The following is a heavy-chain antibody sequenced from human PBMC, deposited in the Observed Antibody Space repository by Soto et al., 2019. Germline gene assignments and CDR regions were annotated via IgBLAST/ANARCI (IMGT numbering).Heavy chain of an antibody. V-gene: IGHV4-59*01. CDR2: IYYSGST. CDR3: ARDQRITMVRGVITYDAFDI. CDR1: GGSISSYY. Sequence: SETLSLTCTVSGGSISSYYWSWIRQPPGKGLEWIGYIYYSGSTNYNPSLKSRVTISVDTSKNQFSLKLSSVTAADTAVYYCARDQRITMVRGVITYDAFDIWGQGTMVTVSS. D-gene: IGHD3-10*01. J-gene: IGHJ3*02.